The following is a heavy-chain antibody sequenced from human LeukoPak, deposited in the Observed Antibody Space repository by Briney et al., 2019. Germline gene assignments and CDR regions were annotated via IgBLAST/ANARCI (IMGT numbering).Heavy chain of an antibody. CDR1: GFTFSSYA. Sequence: GGSLRLSCAASGFTFSSYAMSWVRQAPGKGLEWVSGISGSGGSTNYADSVKGRFTISRDNSKNTLYLQMNSLRAEDTAVYYCAKDYYYDRSGDNGFDIWGQGTMVTVSS. D-gene: IGHD3-22*01. V-gene: IGHV3-23*01. CDR2: ISGSGGST. CDR3: AKDYYYDRSGDNGFDI. J-gene: IGHJ3*02.